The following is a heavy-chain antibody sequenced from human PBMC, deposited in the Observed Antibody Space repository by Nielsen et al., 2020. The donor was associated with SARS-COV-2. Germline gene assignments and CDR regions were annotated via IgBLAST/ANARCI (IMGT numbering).Heavy chain of an antibody. CDR2: IWYDGSNK. CDR1: GFRLSSHS. Sequence: GESLKISCAASGFRLSSHSMIWARQAPGKGLEWVAVIWYDGSNKYYADSVKGRFTISRDNAKSSLFLQMNSLRADDTARYYCARGSGMGVWGQGTAVIVSS. V-gene: IGHV3-33*08. J-gene: IGHJ6*02. CDR3: ARGSGMGV. D-gene: IGHD3-10*01.